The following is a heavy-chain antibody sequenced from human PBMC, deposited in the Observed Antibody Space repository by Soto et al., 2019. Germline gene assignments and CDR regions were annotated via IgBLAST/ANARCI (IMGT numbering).Heavy chain of an antibody. J-gene: IGHJ5*02. CDR3: AKGPEEGYNWFDP. CDR2: ISGSGGST. CDR1: GFTFSNYA. Sequence: GGSLRLSCAASGFTFSNYALSWVRQAPGKGLQWVSAISGSGGSTYYADSGKGRFTISRDNSKNTLYLQMNSLRAEDTAVYYCAKGPEEGYNWFDPWGQGTLGTGSA. V-gene: IGHV3-23*01.